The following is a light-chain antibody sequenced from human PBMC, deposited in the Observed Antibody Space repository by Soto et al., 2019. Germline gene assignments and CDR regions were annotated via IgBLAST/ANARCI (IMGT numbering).Light chain of an antibody. Sequence: EMVLTQPPVTLSLSPGGRATLSCSASHSVSSSYLAWYQQKPGKAPRLLIYGASSRATGIPDRLSGSGSGTDFTLTISRLEPEDFAVYYCQQYGSSPLTFGGGTKV. CDR3: QQYGSSPLT. CDR2: GAS. J-gene: IGKJ4*01. CDR1: HSVSSSY. V-gene: IGKV3-20*01.